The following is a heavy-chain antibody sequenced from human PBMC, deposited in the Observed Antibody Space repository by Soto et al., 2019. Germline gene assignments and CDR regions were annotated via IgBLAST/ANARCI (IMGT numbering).Heavy chain of an antibody. J-gene: IGHJ5*02. CDR2: MNPNSGNG. CDR3: ARMATSGTLNWFDP. V-gene: IGHV1-8*01. CDR1: GYACSNND. Sequence: QVQLVQSGAEVKKPGASVKVSCQASGYACSNNDISWVLQCTGHGLEWMGWMNPNSGNGGYAQKFQGRGTMNRDTSTSTAYMELSSLTSDDTAIYYCARMATSGTLNWFDPWGQGTLVTVSS.